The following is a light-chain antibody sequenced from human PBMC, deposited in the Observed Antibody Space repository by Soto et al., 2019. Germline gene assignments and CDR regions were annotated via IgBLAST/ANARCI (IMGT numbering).Light chain of an antibody. V-gene: IGLV3-21*04. CDR2: YDS. J-gene: IGLJ2*01. CDR1: NIGSKS. Sequence: SYELTQPPSVSVAPGTTARLTCGGNNIGSKSVHWYQQKPGQAPVLVIYYDSDRPSGIPERFSGSNSGNTATLTISRVEGGDEADYYCQVWDSSSDHPYVVFGGGTKLTVL. CDR3: QVWDSSSDHPYVV.